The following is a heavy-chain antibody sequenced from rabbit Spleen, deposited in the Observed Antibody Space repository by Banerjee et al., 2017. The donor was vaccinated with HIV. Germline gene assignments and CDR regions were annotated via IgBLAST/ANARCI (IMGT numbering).Heavy chain of an antibody. CDR3: ARDPGRGPNL. Sequence: QEQLEESGGDLVKPEGSLTLTCTASGFTISSNAWIYWVRQAPGKGLEWIGCISGANSGSTNYANWAKGRFTVSRASSTTVTLQMTSLTAADTATYFCARDPGRGPNLWGQGTLVTVS. CDR1: GFTISSNAW. J-gene: IGHJ4*01. D-gene: IGHD4-2*01. CDR2: ISGANSGST. V-gene: IGHV1S45*01.